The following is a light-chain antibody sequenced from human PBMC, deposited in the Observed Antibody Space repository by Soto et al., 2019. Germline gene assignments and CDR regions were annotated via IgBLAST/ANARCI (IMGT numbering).Light chain of an antibody. J-gene: IGKJ1*01. CDR3: QQYGTAPRT. V-gene: IGKV3-20*01. CDR1: ESVSTAF. CDR2: GAS. Sequence: EIVLTQSPGTLSLSPGERATLFCRASESVSTAFLAWYHQKPGQAPRLLIYGASYRAAGIPDRFSGSWSGTDFTLTISRLEPEDFGVYYCQQYGTAPRTFGQGTKVEIK.